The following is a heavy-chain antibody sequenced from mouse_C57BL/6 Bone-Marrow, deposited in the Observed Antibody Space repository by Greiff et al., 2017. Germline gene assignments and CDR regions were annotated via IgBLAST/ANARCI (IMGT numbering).Heavy chain of an antibody. CDR3: ARGGGYYFYWYFDV. V-gene: IGHV1-39*01. Sequence: VQLKESGPELVKPGASVKISCKASGYSFTDYNMNWVKQSNGKSLEWIGVINPNYGTTSYNQKFKGKATLTVDQSSSTAYMQLNSLTSEDSAVYYCARGGGYYFYWYFDVWGTGTTVTVSS. CDR2: INPNYGTT. CDR1: GYSFTDYN. D-gene: IGHD2-3*01. J-gene: IGHJ1*03.